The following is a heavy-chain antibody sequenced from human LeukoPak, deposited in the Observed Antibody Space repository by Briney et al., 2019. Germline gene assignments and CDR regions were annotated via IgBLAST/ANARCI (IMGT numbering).Heavy chain of an antibody. CDR2: IYYSGST. D-gene: IGHD1-26*01. V-gene: IGHV4-59*01. Sequence: SETLSLTCTVSGGSISSYYWSWIRQPPGKGLEWIGYIYYSGSTNYNPSLKSRVTISVDTSKNQFSLKLGSVTAADTAVYYCARGIVGAPNAYFFDYWGQGTLVTVSS. CDR3: ARGIVGAPNAYFFDY. CDR1: GGSISSYY. J-gene: IGHJ4*02.